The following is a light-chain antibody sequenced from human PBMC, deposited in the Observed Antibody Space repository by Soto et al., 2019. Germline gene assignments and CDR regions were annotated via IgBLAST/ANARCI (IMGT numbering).Light chain of an antibody. Sequence: DIQMTQSPSSLSASVGDRVTITCRASQAIDQSVAWYHQKPGQDPKLLIYAASTLHSGVPSRFSGSGSGAHFILTISGLQPEDVATYYYQEHNGDLPVAFGPGTKVDV. V-gene: IGKV1-27*01. CDR1: QAIDQS. CDR3: QEHNGDLPVA. J-gene: IGKJ3*01. CDR2: AAS.